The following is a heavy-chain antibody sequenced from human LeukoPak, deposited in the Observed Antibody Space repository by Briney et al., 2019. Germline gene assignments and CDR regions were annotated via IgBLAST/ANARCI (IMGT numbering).Heavy chain of an antibody. CDR1: GFTFDDYA. CDR3: AKDKEVAVAGPIDY. Sequence: PGRPLRLSCAASGFTFDDYAMHWVRQAPGKGLEWVSGISWNSGSIGYADSVKGRFTISRDNAKNSLYLQMNSLRAEDTALYYCAKDKEVAVAGPIDYWGQGTLVTVSS. J-gene: IGHJ4*02. D-gene: IGHD6-19*01. CDR2: ISWNSGSI. V-gene: IGHV3-9*01.